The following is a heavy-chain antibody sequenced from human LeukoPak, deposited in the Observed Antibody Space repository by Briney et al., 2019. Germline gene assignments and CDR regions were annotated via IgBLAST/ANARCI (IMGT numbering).Heavy chain of an antibody. D-gene: IGHD2-15*01. V-gene: IGHV4-4*07. CDR3: ARDVVGLALENWFDP. CDR1: GGSISSYY. J-gene: IGHJ5*02. CDR2: IYTSGST. Sequence: SETLSLTCTVSGGSISSYYWSWIRQPAGRGLEWIGRIYTSGSTNYNPSLKSRVTMSVDTSKNQFSLKLSSVTAADTAVYYCARDVVGLALENWFDPWGQGTLVTVSS.